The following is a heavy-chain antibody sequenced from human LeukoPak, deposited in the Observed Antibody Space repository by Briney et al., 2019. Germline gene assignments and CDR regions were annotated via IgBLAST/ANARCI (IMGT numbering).Heavy chain of an antibody. J-gene: IGHJ4*02. Sequence: ASVKVSCKASGYTFTSYGISWVRQAPGQGLEWMGWISAYNGNTNYAQKLQGRVTMTTDISTSTAYMELRSLRSDDTAVYYCARTESIVVVPTPLDYWGQGTLVTVSS. CDR3: ARTESIVVVPTPLDY. D-gene: IGHD2-2*01. CDR2: ISAYNGNT. V-gene: IGHV1-18*04. CDR1: GYTFTSYG.